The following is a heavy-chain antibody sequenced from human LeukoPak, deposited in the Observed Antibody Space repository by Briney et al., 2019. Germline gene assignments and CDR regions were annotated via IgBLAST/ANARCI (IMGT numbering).Heavy chain of an antibody. J-gene: IGHJ4*02. CDR2: IWYDGSNK. CDR3: ARFNYYDSSGYYPSFDY. Sequence: PGGSLRLSCAASGFTFSSYGMHWVRQAPGKGLEWVAVIWYDGSNKYYADSVKGRFTISRDNSKNTLYLQMNSLRAEDTAVYYCARFNYYDSSGYYPSFDYWGQGTLVTVSS. CDR1: GFTFSSYG. V-gene: IGHV3-33*01. D-gene: IGHD3-22*01.